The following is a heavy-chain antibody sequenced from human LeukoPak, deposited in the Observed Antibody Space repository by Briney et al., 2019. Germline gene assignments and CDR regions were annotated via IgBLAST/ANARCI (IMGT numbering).Heavy chain of an antibody. CDR1: GLIFGSRW. CDR3: ASLLGDKTIFDF. CDR2: IMRDGSGK. J-gene: IGHJ4*02. D-gene: IGHD1-26*01. Sequence: GGSLRLFCAAYGLIFGSRWMSWIRQAPGKGLEWVANIMRDGSGKLYLHSGKGQFTISKDNATNSLYLQMNSLRAEDTAVYYCASLLGDKTIFDFWGQGTLVTVSS. V-gene: IGHV3-7*01.